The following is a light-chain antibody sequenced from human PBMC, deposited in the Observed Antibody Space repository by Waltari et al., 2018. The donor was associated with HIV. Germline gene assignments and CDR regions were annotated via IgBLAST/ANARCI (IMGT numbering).Light chain of an antibody. CDR1: SSDVGGSNY. V-gene: IGLV2-11*01. Sequence: QSALTQPRSVSGSPGQSVPISCTGTSSDVGGSNYVSWYQQHPTKAPTLTIYDVSKRPSGVPDRFSGSKSGNTASLTISGLQAEDEADYYCCSYAGTYTWVFGGGTKLTVL. CDR3: CSYAGTYTWV. CDR2: DVS. J-gene: IGLJ3*02.